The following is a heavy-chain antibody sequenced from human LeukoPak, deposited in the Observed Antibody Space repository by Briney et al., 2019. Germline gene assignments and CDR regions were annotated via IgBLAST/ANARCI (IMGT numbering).Heavy chain of an antibody. CDR3: ARAMIVVSNQFDY. CDR2: INSDGSST. J-gene: IGHJ4*02. Sequence: GGSLRLSCAASGFTFSSYWMHWVRQAPGKGLVWVSRINSDGSSTSYADSVKGRFTISRDNAKNTLYLQMDSLRAEDTAVYYCARAMIVVSNQFDYWGQGTLVTVSS. V-gene: IGHV3-74*01. D-gene: IGHD3-22*01. CDR1: GFTFSSYW.